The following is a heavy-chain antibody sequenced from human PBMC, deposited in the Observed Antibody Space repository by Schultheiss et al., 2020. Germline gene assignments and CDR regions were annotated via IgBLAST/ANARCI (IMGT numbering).Heavy chain of an antibody. CDR1: GFTFSDYY. CDR2: ISGSGSHI. V-gene: IGHV3-11*01. Sequence: GGSLRLSCAASGFTFSDYYMSWIRQAPGKGLEWVSYISGSGSHIYYADSVKGRFTISRDNAKNSLYLQMNSLGADDTAVYYCARAEPAAFYYYYGMDVWGQGTTVTVSS. D-gene: IGHD2-2*01. CDR3: ARAEPAAFYYYYGMDV. J-gene: IGHJ6*02.